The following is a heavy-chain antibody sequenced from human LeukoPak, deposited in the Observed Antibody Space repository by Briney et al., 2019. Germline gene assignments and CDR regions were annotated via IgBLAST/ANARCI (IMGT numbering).Heavy chain of an antibody. V-gene: IGHV1-2*02. Sequence: ASVKVSCKASGYTITNNYMHWVRQAPGQGLEWMGWINPNSGGTNYAQKFQGRVTMTRDTSIRTAYMELSRLRSDDTAVYYCARVPSYGGNSQVGWGQGTLVTVSS. J-gene: IGHJ4*02. CDR2: INPNSGGT. D-gene: IGHD4-23*01. CDR3: ARVPSYGGNSQVG. CDR1: GYTITNNY.